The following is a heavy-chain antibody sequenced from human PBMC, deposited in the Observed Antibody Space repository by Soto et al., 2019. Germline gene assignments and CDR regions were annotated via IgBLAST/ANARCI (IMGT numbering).Heavy chain of an antibody. J-gene: IGHJ6*02. V-gene: IGHV4-61*01. CDR1: GGSVSSGIYY. D-gene: IGHD3-10*01. CDR2: IYYSGST. Sequence: LSLTCTVSGGSVSSGIYYWSWIRQPPGKVLEWIGYIYYSGSTNYNPSLKSRVTISVDTSKNQFSLNLISVTAADTAVYYCARVSRGSNYYYGMDVWGQGTTVTVSS. CDR3: ARVSRGSNYYYGMDV.